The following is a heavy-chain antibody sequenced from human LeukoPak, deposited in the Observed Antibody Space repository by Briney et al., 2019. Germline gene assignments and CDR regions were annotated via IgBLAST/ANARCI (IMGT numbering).Heavy chain of an antibody. CDR2: ITXRXXX. J-gene: IGHJ4*02. CDR3: ARDPAPEDN. Sequence: GGSLRLSCAASGFTFSTYTMXXXXXXPXKGLXXXXXITXRXXXXXXXXXXXXXTXXXXXAKNSLYLQMNSLRAEDTAVYYCARDPAPEDNWGQGTLVTVSS. V-gene: IGHV3-69-1*01. D-gene: IGHD1-14*01. CDR1: GFTFSTYT.